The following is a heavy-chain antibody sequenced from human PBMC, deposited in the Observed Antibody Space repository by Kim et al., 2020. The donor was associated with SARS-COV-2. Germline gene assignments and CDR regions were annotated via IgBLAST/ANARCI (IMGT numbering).Heavy chain of an antibody. CDR3: ARVPMSIAAHDAFDI. V-gene: IGHV1-18*01. D-gene: IGHD6-6*01. Sequence: QKLQGRVTMTTDTSTSTAYMGLRSLRSDDTAVYYCARVPMSIAAHDAFDIWGQGTMVTVSS. J-gene: IGHJ3*02.